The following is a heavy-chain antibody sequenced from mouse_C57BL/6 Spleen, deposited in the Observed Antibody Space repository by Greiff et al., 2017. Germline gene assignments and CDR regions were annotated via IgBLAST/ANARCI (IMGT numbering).Heavy chain of an antibody. CDR2: INPNYGTT. Sequence: VQLKQSGPELVKPGASVKISCKASGYSFTDYNMNWVKQSNGKSLEWIGVINPNYGTTRYNQKFKGKATLTVDQSSSTAYMQLNSLTSEDSAVYYCARSLYGRGYYYAMDYWGQGTSVTVSS. V-gene: IGHV1-39*01. D-gene: IGHD1-1*01. CDR1: GYSFTDYN. J-gene: IGHJ4*01. CDR3: ARSLYGRGYYYAMDY.